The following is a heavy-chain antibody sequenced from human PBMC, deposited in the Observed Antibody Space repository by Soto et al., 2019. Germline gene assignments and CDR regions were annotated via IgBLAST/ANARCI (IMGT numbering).Heavy chain of an antibody. V-gene: IGHV5-10-1*01. CDR1: GYSFTSYW. CDR3: ARHQSDYDSSGYYWPFDY. J-gene: IGHJ4*02. D-gene: IGHD3-22*01. Sequence: PGESLKISCKGSGYSFTSYWISWVRQMPGKGLEWMGRIDPSNSYTNYSPSFQGHVTISADKSISTAHLQWSSLKASDTAMYYCARHQSDYDSSGYYWPFDYWGQGTLVTVSS. CDR2: IDPSNSYT.